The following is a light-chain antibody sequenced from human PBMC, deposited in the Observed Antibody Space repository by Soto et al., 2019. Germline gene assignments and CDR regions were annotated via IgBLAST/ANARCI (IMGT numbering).Light chain of an antibody. CDR3: QTWGTGPVV. J-gene: IGLJ2*01. Sequence: QAVLTQSPSASASLGASVKLICTLNSGHSSYAIAWHQQQPENGPRYLMKVTSDGSHNKGDGIPDRFSGSSSGAERYLTISRLQSEDEADYYCQTWGTGPVVFGGGTKLTVL. V-gene: IGLV4-69*01. CDR2: VTSDGSH. CDR1: SGHSSYA.